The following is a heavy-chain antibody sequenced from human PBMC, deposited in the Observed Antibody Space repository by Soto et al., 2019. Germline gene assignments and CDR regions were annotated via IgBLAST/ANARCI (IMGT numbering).Heavy chain of an antibody. V-gene: IGHV4-59*08. CDR1: GDSISTYY. J-gene: IGHJ5*02. CDR2: IYYSGST. Sequence: QVQLQESGPGLVKPSGTLYLTCTVSGDSISTYYWSWIRQPPGKGLEWIGYIYYSGSTSYNPPLKSRVTISVDTSKNQFSLKLNSVTAADTAVYYCARSALSGVYNWYDPWGQGTLVIVSS. CDR3: ARSALSGVYNWYDP. D-gene: IGHD3-10*01.